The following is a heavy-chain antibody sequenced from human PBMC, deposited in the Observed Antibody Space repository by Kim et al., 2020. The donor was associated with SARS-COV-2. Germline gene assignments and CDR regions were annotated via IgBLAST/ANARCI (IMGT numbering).Heavy chain of an antibody. J-gene: IGHJ3*02. CDR1: GFTFSSYA. CDR3: AKRFSSGTFYAAFDI. Sequence: GGSLRLSCAASGFTFSSYAMSWVRQAPGTGLEWVSGISRNGDTTYYADSVKGRLTISRDNSKNTLYPQMNSLRAEDTAVYYCAKRFSSGTFYAAFDIWGQGTMVTVSS. CDR2: ISRNGDTT. D-gene: IGHD1-26*01. V-gene: IGHV3-23*01.